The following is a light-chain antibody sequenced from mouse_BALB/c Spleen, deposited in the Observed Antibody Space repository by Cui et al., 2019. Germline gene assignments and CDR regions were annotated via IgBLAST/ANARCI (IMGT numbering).Light chain of an antibody. CDR1: SRVSY. CDR3: QQWSSNPLT. Sequence: QIVLTKSPALTSASPGEKVTMTCRASSRVSYMYWYQHEPRSSPKPWIYLTSNLASGVPARFSGSGSGTSYSLTISSMEAEDAATYYCQQWSSNPLTFGAGTKLGLK. J-gene: IGKJ5*01. CDR2: LTS. V-gene: IGKV4-68*01.